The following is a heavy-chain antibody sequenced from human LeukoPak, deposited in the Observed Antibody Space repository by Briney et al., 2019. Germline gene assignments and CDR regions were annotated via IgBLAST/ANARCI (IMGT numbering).Heavy chain of an antibody. CDR3: ARGSDIVVVPAAMGAFDI. J-gene: IGHJ3*02. CDR1: GGSISSYY. V-gene: IGHV4-59*01. CDR2: IYYSGST. D-gene: IGHD2-2*01. Sequence: SETLSLTCTVSGGSISSYYWSWIRQPPGKGLEWIGYIYYSGSTNYNPSLKSRVTISVDTSKNQSSLKLSSVTAADTAVYYCARGSDIVVVPAAMGAFDIWGQGTMVTVSS.